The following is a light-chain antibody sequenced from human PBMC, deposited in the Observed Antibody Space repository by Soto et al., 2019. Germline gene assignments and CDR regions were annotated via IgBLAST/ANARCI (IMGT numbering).Light chain of an antibody. CDR2: CNN. Sequence: QSVLTQPPSASGAPGQRVTISCSGSSSNVGSNTVSWYQQFPGTAPKLLVHCNNKRPSGVPDRFSGSKSGTSASLAISGLQSEDEADYYCAAWDDSLNASVFGGGTKVTVL. J-gene: IGLJ1*01. CDR1: SSNVGSNT. CDR3: AAWDDSLNASV. V-gene: IGLV1-44*01.